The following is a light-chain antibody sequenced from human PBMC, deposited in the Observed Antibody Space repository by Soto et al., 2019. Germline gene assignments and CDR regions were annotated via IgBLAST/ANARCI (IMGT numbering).Light chain of an antibody. CDR1: ALPKQY. CDR3: QSADSSGTYLVV. V-gene: IGLV3-25*02. J-gene: IGLJ2*01. CDR2: KDS. Sequence: SYELTQSPSVSVSPGQTARITCSGDALPKQYAYWYQQKPGQAPVLVIYKDSERPSGIPERFSGSSSGTTVTLTISGLQAEDEADYYCQSADSSGTYLVVFGGGTQLTV.